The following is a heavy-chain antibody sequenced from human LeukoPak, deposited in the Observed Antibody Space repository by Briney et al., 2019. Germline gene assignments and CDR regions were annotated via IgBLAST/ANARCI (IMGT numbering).Heavy chain of an antibody. D-gene: IGHD1-26*01. J-gene: IGHJ4*02. CDR2: ISGSGGGT. Sequence: GGSLRLSCPASGFSLSHYSMRWVLRAPGQGLEWVSSISGSGGGTYYADSVKGRFDISRDNSKDTLYLQMNGLRAEDTAVYYCARRGSQYYFDYWGQGILVTVSS. V-gene: IGHV3-23*01. CDR3: ARRGSQYYFDY. CDR1: GFSLSHYS.